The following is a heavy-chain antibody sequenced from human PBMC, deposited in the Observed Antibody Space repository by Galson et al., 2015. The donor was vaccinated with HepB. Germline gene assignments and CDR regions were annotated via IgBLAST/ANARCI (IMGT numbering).Heavy chain of an antibody. Sequence: SVKVSCKASGYTFTSYGISWVRQAPGQGLEWMGWISAYNGNTNYAQKLQGRVTMTTDTSTSTAYMELRSLRSDDTAVYYCARDLSHGGGRGYYDFWSGYYGTSYYGMDVWGQGTTVTVSS. CDR2: ISAYNGNT. CDR3: ARDLSHGGGRGYYDFWSGYYGTSYYGMDV. CDR1: GYTFTSYG. D-gene: IGHD3-3*01. J-gene: IGHJ6*02. V-gene: IGHV1-18*04.